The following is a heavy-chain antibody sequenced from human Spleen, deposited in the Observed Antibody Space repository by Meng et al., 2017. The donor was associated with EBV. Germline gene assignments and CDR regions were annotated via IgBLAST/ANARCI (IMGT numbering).Heavy chain of an antibody. CDR3: EREGGEIARVFDP. CDR1: GGTFSSYA. V-gene: IGHV1-69*06. J-gene: IGHJ5*02. D-gene: IGHD5-24*01. CDR2: IITIFGTA. Sequence: VRVGKAGVTVKRAGSSVKGSCKASGGTFSSYATSWVRESTGEGLEWMGGIITIFGTANYAQTFQGRVTITADKSTSTAYMELSSLSSEDTALYYCEREGGEIARVFDPWGQGTLVTVSS.